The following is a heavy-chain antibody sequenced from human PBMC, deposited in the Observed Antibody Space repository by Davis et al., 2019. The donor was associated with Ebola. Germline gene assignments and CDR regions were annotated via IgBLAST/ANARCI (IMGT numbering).Heavy chain of an antibody. CDR1: GYTFTSYA. J-gene: IGHJ6*02. D-gene: IGHD2-2*01. CDR2: INAGNGNT. V-gene: IGHV1-3*01. CDR3: ARGLCSSTSCFLYYYYGMDV. Sequence: ASVKVSCKASGYTFTSYAMHWVRQAPGQRLEWMGWINAGNGNTKYSQKFQGRVTITRDTSASTAYMELSSLRSEDTAVYYCARGLCSSTSCFLYYYYGMDVWGQGTTVTVSS.